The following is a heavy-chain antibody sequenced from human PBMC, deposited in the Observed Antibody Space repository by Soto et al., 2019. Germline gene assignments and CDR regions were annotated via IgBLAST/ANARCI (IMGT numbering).Heavy chain of an antibody. V-gene: IGHV4-31*03. J-gene: IGHJ4*02. D-gene: IGHD1-26*01. CDR3: ARARVGATPAPLDY. CDR2: IYYSGST. Sequence: QVQLQESGPGLVKPSQTLSLTCTVSGGSISSGGYYWSWIRQHPGKGLEWIGYIYYSGSTYYNPSRKSRVTISVDTSKNQCSLKLSSVTAADTAVYYCARARVGATPAPLDYWGQGTLVTVSS. CDR1: GGSISSGGYY.